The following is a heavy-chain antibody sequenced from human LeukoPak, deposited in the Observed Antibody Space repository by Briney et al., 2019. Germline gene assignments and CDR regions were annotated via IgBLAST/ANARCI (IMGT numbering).Heavy chain of an antibody. CDR2: IYISGST. Sequence: SETLSLTCTVSGGSISSYYWSWIRQPAGKGLEWIGRIYISGSTNYNPSLKSRVTMSVDTSKNQFSLKLSSVTAADTAVYYCARDLRYCSSTSCYGWFDPWGQGTLVTVSS. CDR3: ARDLRYCSSTSCYGWFDP. D-gene: IGHD2-2*01. V-gene: IGHV4-4*07. CDR1: GGSISSYY. J-gene: IGHJ5*02.